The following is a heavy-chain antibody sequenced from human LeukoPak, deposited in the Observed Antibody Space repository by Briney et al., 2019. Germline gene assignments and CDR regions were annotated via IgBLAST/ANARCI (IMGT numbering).Heavy chain of an antibody. J-gene: IGHJ6*03. CDR1: GGSISSGSYY. CDR3: ARGIVVPAAIRGYYYYYYYMDV. D-gene: IGHD2-2*02. Sequence: SETLSLTCTVSGGSISSGSYYWSWIRQPAGKGLEWIGRIYTSGSTNYNPSLKSRVTISVDTSKNQFSLKLSSVTAADTAVYYCARGIVVPAAIRGYYYYYYYMDVWGKGTTVTVS. V-gene: IGHV4-61*02. CDR2: IYTSGST.